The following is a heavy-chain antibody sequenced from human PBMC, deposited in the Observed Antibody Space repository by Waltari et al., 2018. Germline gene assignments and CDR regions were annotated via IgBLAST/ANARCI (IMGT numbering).Heavy chain of an antibody. V-gene: IGHV4-38-2*02. CDR2: VHHTATT. D-gene: IGHD3-10*01. J-gene: IGHJ5*02. Sequence: QVQLQESGPGLVKPSETLSLTCAVFGYSISSGYYWGWIRQPPGMGLEWIGTVHHTATTHDNPSLYNRVTRSLNTAKNPFSLQLPSVTAADTAVYYCARENVAGSGTYWDNWFDPWGQGTLVTVSS. CDR3: ARENVAGSGTYWDNWFDP. CDR1: GYSISSGYY.